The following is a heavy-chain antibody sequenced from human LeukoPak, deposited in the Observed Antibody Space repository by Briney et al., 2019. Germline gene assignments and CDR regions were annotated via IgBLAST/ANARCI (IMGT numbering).Heavy chain of an antibody. J-gene: IGHJ6*03. CDR3: ARHQWHYYYYMGV. D-gene: IGHD6-19*01. Sequence: KPSETLSLTCTVSGCSISSSSYYWGWVRQPPGKGLEWIGFIYYSGDTYYTPSLKSRRVTISVDTSKNQFSLRLSSVTAADTAVYYCARHQWHYYYYMGVWGKGSTVTVSS. V-gene: IGHV4-39*01. CDR1: GCSISSSSYY. CDR2: IYYSGDT.